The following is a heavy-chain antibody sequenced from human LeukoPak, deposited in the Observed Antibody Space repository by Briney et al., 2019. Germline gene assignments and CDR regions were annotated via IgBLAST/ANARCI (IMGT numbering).Heavy chain of an antibody. D-gene: IGHD6-19*01. CDR2: IIPIFGTA. CDR3: VRMAVAGTYFDY. Sequence: SVKVSCKASGGTFSSYAISWVRQAPGQGLEWMGGIIPIFGTANYAQKFQGRVTITADESTSTAYMELGSLRSEDTAVYYCVRMAVAGTYFDYWGQGTLVTVSS. V-gene: IGHV1-69*13. J-gene: IGHJ4*02. CDR1: GGTFSSYA.